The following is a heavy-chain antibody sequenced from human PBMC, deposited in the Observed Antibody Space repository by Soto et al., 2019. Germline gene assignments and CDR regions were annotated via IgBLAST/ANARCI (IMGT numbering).Heavy chain of an antibody. D-gene: IGHD6-13*01. CDR1: GASISSSSYY. CDR3: ASQGGTSTWCYPEY. J-gene: IGHJ4*02. CDR2: IYYNGAT. V-gene: IGHV4-39*01. Sequence: QVQLQESGPGLVTPSETLSLTCTVSGASISSSSYYWGWFRQPPGKGLEYIVTIYYNGATFYNPSLKSRVIVSVDTSKNQFSLKLSSVTAADTAVYYCASQGGTSTWCYPEYWGQGTLVTVSS.